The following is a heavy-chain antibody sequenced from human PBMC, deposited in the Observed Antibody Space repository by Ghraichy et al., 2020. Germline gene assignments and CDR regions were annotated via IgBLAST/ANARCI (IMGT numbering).Heavy chain of an antibody. CDR1: GYTFTGYY. V-gene: IGHV1-2*02. Sequence: ASVKVSCKASGYTFTGYYMHWVRQAPGQGLEWMGWINPNSGGTNYAQKFQGRVTMTRDTSISTAYMELSRLRSDDTAVYYCARDRYSGSYHNPSRIDYWGQGTLVTVSS. J-gene: IGHJ4*02. CDR3: ARDRYSGSYHNPSRIDY. CDR2: INPNSGGT. D-gene: IGHD1-26*01.